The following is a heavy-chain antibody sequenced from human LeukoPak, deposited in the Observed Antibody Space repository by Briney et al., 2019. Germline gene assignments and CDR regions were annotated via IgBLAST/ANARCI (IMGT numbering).Heavy chain of an antibody. Sequence: PSETLSLTCTVSGGSINNYWSWIRQPAGKGLEWIGRIYSSGSTNYNPSLKGRVSMSVDTSKNQFSLKLTSVTAADTAVYYCARGGKATVVTMWGQGILVTVSS. CDR3: ARGGKATVVTM. CDR1: GGSINNY. D-gene: IGHD4-23*01. V-gene: IGHV4-4*07. J-gene: IGHJ4*02. CDR2: IYSSGST.